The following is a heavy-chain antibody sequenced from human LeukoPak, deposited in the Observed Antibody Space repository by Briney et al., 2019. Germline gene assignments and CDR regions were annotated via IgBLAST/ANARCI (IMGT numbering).Heavy chain of an antibody. CDR3: ARLIAAAGSRVFDY. D-gene: IGHD6-13*01. J-gene: IGHJ4*02. CDR1: GYTFTGYY. Sequence: ASVKVSCKASGYTFTGYYMHWVRQAPGQGLEWMGWINPNSGGTNYAQKFQGRVTMTRDTSISTAYMELSRLRSDDTAVYYCARLIAAAGSRVFDYWGRGTLVTVSS. CDR2: INPNSGGT. V-gene: IGHV1-2*02.